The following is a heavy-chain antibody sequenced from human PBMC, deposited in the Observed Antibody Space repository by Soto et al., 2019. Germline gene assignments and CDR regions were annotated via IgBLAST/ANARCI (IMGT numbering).Heavy chain of an antibody. CDR3: ARLGGYYQALDS. CDR2: IYYAGTT. D-gene: IGHD3-22*01. CDR1: GGSINNYY. J-gene: IGHJ4*02. Sequence: SETLSLTCTVSGGSINNYYWSWIRQPPGKGLEFIGYIYYAGTTTYNPSLKSRVTISVDPSKNQFSLKLSSVTAADTAVYYCARLGGYYQALDSWGQGTLVTVSS. V-gene: IGHV4-59*08.